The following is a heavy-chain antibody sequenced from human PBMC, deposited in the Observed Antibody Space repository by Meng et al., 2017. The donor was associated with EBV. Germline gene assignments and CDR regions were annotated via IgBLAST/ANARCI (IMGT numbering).Heavy chain of an antibody. Sequence: RLVQSGGGVKKPGASGKVSGKASGYTFTGYYMHWVRQAPGQGLEWMGRINPNSGGTNYAQKFQGRVTMTRDTSISTAYMELSRLRSDDTAVYYCARVGIAVAGTGDYWGQGTLVTVSS. CDR3: ARVGIAVAGTGDY. CDR2: INPNSGGT. J-gene: IGHJ4*02. D-gene: IGHD6-19*01. V-gene: IGHV1-2*06. CDR1: GYTFTGYY.